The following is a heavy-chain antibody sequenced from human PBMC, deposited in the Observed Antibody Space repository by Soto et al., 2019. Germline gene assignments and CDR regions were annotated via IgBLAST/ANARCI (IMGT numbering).Heavy chain of an antibody. J-gene: IGHJ5*02. CDR1: GGSISSGDCY. CDR2: IYYSGST. Sequence: KTSETLSLTCTVSGGSISSGDCYWRWIRQPPGKGLEWIGYIYYSGSTYYLPSLKSRVTISVDTSKNQFSLKLSSVTAADTAVYYCASVPDRWGQGTLVTVPS. V-gene: IGHV4-30-4*01. D-gene: IGHD2-2*01. CDR3: ASVPDR.